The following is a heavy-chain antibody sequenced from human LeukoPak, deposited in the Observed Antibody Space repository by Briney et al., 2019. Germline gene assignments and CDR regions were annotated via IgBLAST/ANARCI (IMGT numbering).Heavy chain of an antibody. D-gene: IGHD1-26*01. CDR3: ARDQWWELLGGFDY. V-gene: IGHV1-69*13. J-gene: IGHJ4*02. Sequence: WASVKVSCKASGGTFSSYAISWVRQAPGRGLEWMGGIIPIFGTANYAQKFQGRVTITADESTSTAYMELSSLRSEDTAVYYCARDQWWELLGGFDYWGQGTLVTVSS. CDR1: GGTFSSYA. CDR2: IIPIFGTA.